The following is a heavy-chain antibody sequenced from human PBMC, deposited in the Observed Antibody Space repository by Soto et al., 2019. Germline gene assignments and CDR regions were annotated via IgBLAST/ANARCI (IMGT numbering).Heavy chain of an antibody. Sequence: QVQLQQWGAGLLKPSETLSLTCAVYGGSFSGYYWSWIRQHPGKGLEWIGEINHSGSTNYNPSLKSRVTISVDTSKNQFALKLSSVTAADTAVYYCARSSGWYLAYWYFDRWGRGTLVTVSS. CDR1: GGSFSGYY. CDR2: INHSGST. J-gene: IGHJ2*01. CDR3: ARSSGWYLAYWYFDR. V-gene: IGHV4-34*01. D-gene: IGHD6-19*01.